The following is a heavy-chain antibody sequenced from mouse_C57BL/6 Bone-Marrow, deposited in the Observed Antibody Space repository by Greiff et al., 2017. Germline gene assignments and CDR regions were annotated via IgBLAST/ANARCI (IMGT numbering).Heavy chain of an antibody. Sequence: EVHLVESGGDLVKPGGSLKLSCAASGFTFSSYGMSWVRQTPDKRLEWVATISSGGSYTYYPDSVKGRFTISRDTAKNTLYLQMSSLKSEATAMYYCARQKGAMDYWGQGTSVTVSS. CDR1: GFTFSSYG. V-gene: IGHV5-6*01. CDR2: ISSGGSYT. CDR3: ARQKGAMDY. J-gene: IGHJ4*01.